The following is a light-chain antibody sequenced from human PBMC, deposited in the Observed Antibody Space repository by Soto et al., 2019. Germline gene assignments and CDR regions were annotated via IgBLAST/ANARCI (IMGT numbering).Light chain of an antibody. J-gene: IGLJ1*01. CDR3: SAFTGSTYV. CDR1: HSDVGGNKY. CDR2: DVS. V-gene: IGLV2-14*01. Sequence: PPASLSGSPGQTITISCIATHSDVGGNKYVSWYQQNPGKAPKLMICDVSNRPSGVSNRFSGSKSGNTASLTISGLQAEDEADYYCSAFTGSTYVFGTGTKVTVL.